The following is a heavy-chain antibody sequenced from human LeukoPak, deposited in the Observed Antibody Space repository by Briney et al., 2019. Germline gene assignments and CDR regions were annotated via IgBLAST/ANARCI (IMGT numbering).Heavy chain of an antibody. CDR1: GGSISSSSYY. D-gene: IGHD6-13*01. CDR3: ARWQLVRGSFDY. J-gene: IGHJ4*02. Sequence: SETLSLTCTVSGGSISSSSYYWGWIRQPPGKGLEWIGSIYYSGSTYYNPSLKSRVTISVDTSKNQFSLKLSSVTAADTAVYYCARWQLVRGSFDYWGQGTLVTVSS. V-gene: IGHV4-39*07. CDR2: IYYSGST.